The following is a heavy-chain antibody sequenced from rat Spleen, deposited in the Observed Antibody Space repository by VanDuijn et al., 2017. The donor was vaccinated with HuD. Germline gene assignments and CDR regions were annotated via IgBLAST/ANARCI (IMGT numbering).Heavy chain of an antibody. CDR3: VRLLGAPDWYFDF. J-gene: IGHJ1*01. V-gene: IGHV5-25*01. D-gene: IGHD5-1*01. Sequence: EVQLVESGGGLVQPGRSMKLSCAASGFTFSNYYMAWVRQAPTKGLEWVASINTGGGNTYYRGSVKGRFTISRDNAKSTLNLQMDSLGSEDTATYYCVRLLGAPDWYFDFWGPGVMVTVSS. CDR1: GFTFSNYY. CDR2: INTGGGNT.